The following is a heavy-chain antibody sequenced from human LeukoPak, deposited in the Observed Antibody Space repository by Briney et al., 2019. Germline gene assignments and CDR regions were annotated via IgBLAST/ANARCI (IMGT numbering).Heavy chain of an antibody. D-gene: IGHD3-3*01. Sequence: QPGGSLRLSCAASGFTFSNYDMNWVRQAPGKGLEWVSYISNTGSTIYYADSVKGRFTISRDNAKNSLYHCARDPTIFGVVRTHYYYYGMGVWGQGTTVTVSS. CDR3: YYYGMGV. V-gene: IGHV3-48*03. J-gene: IGHJ6*02. CDR2: ISNTGSTI. CDR1: GFTFSNYD.